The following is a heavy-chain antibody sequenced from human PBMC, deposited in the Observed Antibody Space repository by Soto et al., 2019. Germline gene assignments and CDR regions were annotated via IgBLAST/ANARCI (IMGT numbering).Heavy chain of an antibody. CDR2: ISAYNGNT. D-gene: IGHD3-3*01. J-gene: IGHJ4*02. Sequence: ASVKVSCKASGYTFTSYGISWVRQAPGQGLEWMGWISAYNGNTNYAQKLQGRVTMTTDTSTSTAYMELRSLRSDDTAVYYCARGGLPPMGYDFWSVPFGVVITLDYWGQGTLVTVSS. CDR3: ARGGLPPMGYDFWSVPFGVVITLDY. V-gene: IGHV1-18*01. CDR1: GYTFTSYG.